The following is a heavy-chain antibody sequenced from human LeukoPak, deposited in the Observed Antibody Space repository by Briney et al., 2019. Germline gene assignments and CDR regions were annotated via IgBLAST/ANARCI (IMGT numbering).Heavy chain of an antibody. CDR2: INPSSGST. D-gene: IGHD2-15*01. J-gene: IGHJ2*01. CDR1: GYIFTTYY. Sequence: ASVKVSCKASGYIFTTYYMNWVRQATGQGLEWMGIINPSSGSTSYAQKFQGRVTMTRDMSTSAVYMEMSSLRSEDTAVYYCARCDHFEVAAKRDWYFDLWGRGTLVTVSS. CDR3: ARCDHFEVAAKRDWYFDL. V-gene: IGHV1-46*01.